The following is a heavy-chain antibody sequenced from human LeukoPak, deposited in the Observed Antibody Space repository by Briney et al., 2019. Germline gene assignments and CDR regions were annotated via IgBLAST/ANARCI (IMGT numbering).Heavy chain of an antibody. CDR1: GFILSHYG. CDR3: AKDYSKTSYYGSGTYYRPNWFDP. D-gene: IGHD3-10*01. J-gene: IGHJ5*02. Sequence: GGSLRLSCAASGFILSHYGMHWVRQAPGKGLEWVAFIRSDGSNKYYADSVKGRFTISRDNSKNTLYLQMNSLRAEDAAVYYCAKDYSKTSYYGSGTYYRPNWFDPWGQGTLVTVSS. CDR2: IRSDGSNK. V-gene: IGHV3-30*02.